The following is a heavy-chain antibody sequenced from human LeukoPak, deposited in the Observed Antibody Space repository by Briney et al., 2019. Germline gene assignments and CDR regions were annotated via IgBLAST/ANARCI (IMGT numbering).Heavy chain of an antibody. J-gene: IGHJ3*02. CDR2: IYYSGST. D-gene: IGHD3-3*02. CDR3: ARNHFWSGQDAFDI. V-gene: IGHV4-59*01. Sequence: SETLSLTCTVSGGSISSYYWSWIRQPPGKGLEWIGYIYYSGSTNYNPSLKSRVTISVDTSKNQFSLKLSSVTAADTAVYYCARNHFWSGQDAFDIWGQGTMVTVSS. CDR1: GGSISSYY.